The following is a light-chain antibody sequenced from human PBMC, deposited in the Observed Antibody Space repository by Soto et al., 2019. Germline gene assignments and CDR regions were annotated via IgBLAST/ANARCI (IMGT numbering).Light chain of an antibody. CDR1: PSNIGAGYD. J-gene: IGLJ3*02. CDR3: QSYARSLEGVV. CDR2: SNT. V-gene: IGLV1-40*01. Sequence: QSVLTQPPSVSGAPGQRVTISCTGSPSNIGAGYDVHWYQQLPGTAPKLLIYSNTNRLSGVPDRFSGSNSGTSASLAITGLPAGDEPDHPSQSYARSLEGVVFGGGTKLTVL.